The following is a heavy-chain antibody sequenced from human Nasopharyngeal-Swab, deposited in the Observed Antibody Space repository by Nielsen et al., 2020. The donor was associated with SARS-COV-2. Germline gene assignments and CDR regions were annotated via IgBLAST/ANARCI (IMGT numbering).Heavy chain of an antibody. CDR2: IKQDGSEE. J-gene: IGHJ4*02. CDR1: GFTFSSYW. CDR3: ARGDILTPYYFDY. D-gene: IGHD3-9*01. V-gene: IGHV3-7*04. Sequence: GESLKISCAASGFTFSSYWMSWVRQAPGKGLEWVANIKQDGSEEYYVDSVKGRFTISRDNAKNSLYLQMNSLRAEDTAVYYCARGDILTPYYFDYWGQGTLVTVSS.